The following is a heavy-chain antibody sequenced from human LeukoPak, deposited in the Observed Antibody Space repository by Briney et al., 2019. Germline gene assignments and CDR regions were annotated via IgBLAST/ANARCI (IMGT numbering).Heavy chain of an antibody. CDR3: AGGPTVYGMDV. Sequence: GESLKISCKDSGYSFTNYWIGWVRQMPGKGLEWMGIIYPGDSHTRYSPSFQCQVTISADKSIGTAYLQWSSLKASDTAIYYCAGGPTVYGMDVWGQGTTVTVSS. D-gene: IGHD2-15*01. J-gene: IGHJ6*02. CDR2: IYPGDSHT. V-gene: IGHV5-51*01. CDR1: GYSFTNYW.